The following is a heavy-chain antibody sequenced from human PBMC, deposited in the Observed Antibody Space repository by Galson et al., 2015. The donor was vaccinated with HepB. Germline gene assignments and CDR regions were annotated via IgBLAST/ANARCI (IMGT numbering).Heavy chain of an antibody. CDR3: ASAKGYCSGGSCSGYYGMDV. Sequence: QSGAEVKKPGESLRISCKGSGYSFTSYWISWVRQMPGKGLEWMGRIDPSDSYTNYSPSFQGHVTISADKSISTAYLQWSSLKASDTAMYYCASAKGYCSGGSCSGYYGMDVWGQGTTVTVSS. CDR2: IDPSDSYT. CDR1: GYSFTSYW. J-gene: IGHJ6*02. V-gene: IGHV5-10-1*01. D-gene: IGHD2-15*01.